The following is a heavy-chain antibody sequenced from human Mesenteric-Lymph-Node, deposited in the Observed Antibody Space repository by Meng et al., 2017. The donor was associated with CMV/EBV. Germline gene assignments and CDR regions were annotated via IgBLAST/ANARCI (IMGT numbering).Heavy chain of an antibody. Sequence: ASVKVSCKASGYTFTGYYMHWVRQAPGQGLEWMGIINPSDSSTSYAQKFQGRLTMTRDTSISTAYMELSRLRSGDTAVYYCARDCSSTSCLGPDYWGQGTLVTVSS. V-gene: IGHV1-46*01. CDR1: GYTFTGYY. D-gene: IGHD2-2*01. CDR3: ARDCSSTSCLGPDY. J-gene: IGHJ4*02. CDR2: INPSDSST.